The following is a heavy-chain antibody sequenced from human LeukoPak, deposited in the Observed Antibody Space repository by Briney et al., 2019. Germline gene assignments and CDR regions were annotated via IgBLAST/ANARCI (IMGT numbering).Heavy chain of an antibody. CDR3: ARGWFGELLPNHDAFDI. J-gene: IGHJ3*02. D-gene: IGHD3-10*01. Sequence: ASVKVSCKASGGTFSSYAISWVRQAPGQGLEWMGGIIPIFGTANYAQKFQGRVTITADESTSTAYMELSSLRSEDTAVYYCARGWFGELLPNHDAFDIWGQGTMVTVSS. V-gene: IGHV1-69*01. CDR1: GGTFSSYA. CDR2: IIPIFGTA.